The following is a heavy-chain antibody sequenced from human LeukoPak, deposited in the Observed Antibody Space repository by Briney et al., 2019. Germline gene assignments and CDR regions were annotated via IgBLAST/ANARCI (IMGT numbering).Heavy chain of an antibody. Sequence: PGGSLRLSCAASGFTFSSYAMHWVRQAPGKGLEWVAVISYDGSNKYYADSVKGRFTISRDNHMNTLYLQLNSLRVEDTAVYYCAKKTCGGRCAGVFDFWGQGTMVTVSS. CDR3: AKKTCGGRCAGVFDF. CDR1: GFTFSSYA. D-gene: IGHD2-21*01. V-gene: IGHV3-30*04. J-gene: IGHJ3*01. CDR2: ISYDGSNK.